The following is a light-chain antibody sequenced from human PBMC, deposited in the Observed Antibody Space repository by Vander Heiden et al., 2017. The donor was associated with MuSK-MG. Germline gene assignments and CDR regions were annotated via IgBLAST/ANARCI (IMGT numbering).Light chain of an antibody. CDR1: QSPLHSIGFNY. V-gene: IGKV2-28*01. Sequence: DIVLTQSPLSLPVSPAEPASISCRASQSPLHSIGFNYLDWFLQKPGQSPQLLIYLGSNRDSGVPDRFSGSGSGTDFTLQISSVEAEDVGVYYCKQALRTRMCTFGQGTKVEIK. CDR3: KQALRTRMCT. CDR2: LGS. J-gene: IGKJ1*01.